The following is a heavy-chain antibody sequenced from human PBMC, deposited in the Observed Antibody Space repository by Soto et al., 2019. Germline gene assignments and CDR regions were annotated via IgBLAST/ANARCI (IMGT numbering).Heavy chain of an antibody. CDR2: ISWNSGTI. CDR1: GFTFDDYA. J-gene: IGHJ6*02. Sequence: EVQLVESGGGLVQPGRSLRLSCAASGFTFDDYAMHWVRQAPGKGLEWVSGISWNSGTIVYADSVKGRFTISRDNAKNSLYLQMNSLRGEDTALYYCAKAMRGGSSSSRYYYGLYVWGQGTTVTVSS. V-gene: IGHV3-9*01. D-gene: IGHD6-13*01. CDR3: AKAMRGGSSSSRYYYGLYV.